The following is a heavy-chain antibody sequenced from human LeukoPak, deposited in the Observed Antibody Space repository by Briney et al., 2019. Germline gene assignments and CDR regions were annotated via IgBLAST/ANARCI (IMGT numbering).Heavy chain of an antibody. CDR2: ISGSGGST. J-gene: IGHJ4*02. Sequence: GGSLRLSCAASGFTFSSYAMSWVRQAPGKGLEWVSAISGSGGSTYYADSVKGRFTSSRDNSKKTLYLQMNSLRAEDTAVYYCAKFGGVGSSSWYVGFDYWGQGTLVTVSS. V-gene: IGHV3-23*01. CDR3: AKFGGVGSSSWYVGFDY. D-gene: IGHD6-13*01. CDR1: GFTFSSYA.